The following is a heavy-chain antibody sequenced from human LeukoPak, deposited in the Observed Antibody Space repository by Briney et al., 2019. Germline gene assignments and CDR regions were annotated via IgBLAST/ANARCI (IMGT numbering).Heavy chain of an antibody. CDR2: INPNSGGT. D-gene: IGHD6-6*01. V-gene: IGHV1-2*02. CDR1: GYTFTSYG. J-gene: IGHJ4*02. CDR3: ARAPRQLGPLYYFDY. Sequence: ASVKVSCKASGYTFTSYGISWVRQAPGQGLEWMGWINPNSGGTNYAQKFQGRVTMTRDTSISTAYMELSRLRSDDTAVYYCARAPRQLGPLYYFDYWGQGTLVTVSS.